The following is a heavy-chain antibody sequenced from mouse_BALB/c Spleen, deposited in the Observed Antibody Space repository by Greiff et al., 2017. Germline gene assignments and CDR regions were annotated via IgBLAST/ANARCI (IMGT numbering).Heavy chain of an antibody. V-gene: IGHV2-9*02. CDR1: GFSLTSYG. CDR3: ARIYGSSYGYFDV. D-gene: IGHD1-1*01. CDR2: IWAGGST. J-gene: IGHJ1*01. Sequence: QVQLKESGPGLVAPSQSLSITCTVSGFSLTSYGVHWVRQPPGKGLEWLGVIWAGGSTNYNSALMFRLSISKDNSKSQVFLKMNSLQTDDTAMYYCARIYGSSYGYFDVWGAGTTVTVSS.